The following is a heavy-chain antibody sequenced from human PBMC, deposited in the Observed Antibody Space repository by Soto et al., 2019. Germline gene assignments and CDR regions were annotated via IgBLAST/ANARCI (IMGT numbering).Heavy chain of an antibody. Sequence: SETLSLTCSVSGGSVSNKTYYWSWIRQPPGKRLEWIGYDYYSGTTNYNPSLKSRVTISVDLSKNQFSLRLSSVTTADTALYYCARTTAVPNTLRSRYFFDYWGQGTLVTVS. J-gene: IGHJ4*02. CDR2: DYYSGTT. D-gene: IGHD4-17*01. V-gene: IGHV4-61*01. CDR3: ARTTAVPNTLRSRYFFDY. CDR1: GGSVSNKTYY.